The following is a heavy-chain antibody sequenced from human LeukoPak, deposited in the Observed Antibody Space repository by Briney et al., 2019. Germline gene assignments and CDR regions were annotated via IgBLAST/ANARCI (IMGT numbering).Heavy chain of an antibody. J-gene: IGHJ1*01. CDR3: AKEGHSSSWYLVTSEYFQH. CDR2: ISTSSTYT. CDR1: GFTFSDYY. V-gene: IGHV3-11*05. D-gene: IGHD6-13*01. Sequence: GGSLRLSCAASGFTFSDYYMSWIRQAPGKGLEWLSYISTSSTYTNYADSVKGRFTISRDNSKNTLYLQMNSLRAEDTAVYYCAKEGHSSSWYLVTSEYFQHWGQGTLVTVSS.